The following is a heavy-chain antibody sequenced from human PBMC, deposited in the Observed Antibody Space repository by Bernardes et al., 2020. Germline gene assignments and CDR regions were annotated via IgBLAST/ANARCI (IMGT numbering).Heavy chain of an antibody. CDR2: NYYTGST. V-gene: IGHV4-31*03. D-gene: IGHD4-17*01. Sequence: SETLSLTCTVSGGSISNTGSYWSWIRQRPGKGLEWIGYNYYTGSTYYNPSLKNRVAISVDTSKNQFSLKLNSVTAADTAVYFCGGRRYGDFNWGRGTLVTVSS. CDR1: GGSISNTGSY. CDR3: GGRRYGDFN. J-gene: IGHJ4*02.